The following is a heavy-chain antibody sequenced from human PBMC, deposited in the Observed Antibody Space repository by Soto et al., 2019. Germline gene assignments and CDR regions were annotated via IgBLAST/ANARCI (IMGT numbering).Heavy chain of an antibody. CDR2: ISTYNGDR. Sequence: QVLLVQSGAEVKKPGASVKVACTASGYTFTNYGISWVRQAPGQGLEWLGWISTYNGDRDFAQKGQGRVTMTTDTSTTTAYMELRSLRSDDTAVYYCARSRAGGTWEQYPSFYFDYWGQGALVTVSS. J-gene: IGHJ4*02. V-gene: IGHV1-18*01. CDR1: GYTFTNYG. CDR3: ARSRAGGTWEQYPSFYFDY. D-gene: IGHD1-26*01.